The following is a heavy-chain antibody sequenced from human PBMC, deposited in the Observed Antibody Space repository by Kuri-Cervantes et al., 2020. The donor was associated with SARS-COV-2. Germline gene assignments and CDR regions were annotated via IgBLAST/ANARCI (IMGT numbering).Heavy chain of an antibody. CDR1: GYSFTSYW. CDR2: IDPSDSYT. Sequence: GESLKISCKGSGYSFTSYWISWVRQMPGKGLEWMGRIDPSDSYTNYSPSFQGHVTISADKSISTAYLQWSSLKASDTAMYYCARQGWELFQWSNDFDYWGQGTLVTDSS. D-gene: IGHD1-26*01. J-gene: IGHJ4*02. CDR3: ARQGWELFQWSNDFDY. V-gene: IGHV5-10-1*01.